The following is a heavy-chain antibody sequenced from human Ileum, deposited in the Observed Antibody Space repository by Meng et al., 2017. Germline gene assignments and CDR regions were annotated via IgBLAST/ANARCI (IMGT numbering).Heavy chain of an antibody. CDR2: VEYDGSGP. D-gene: IGHD3-22*01. CDR3: ARCYYDGSGRFDY. J-gene: IGHJ4*02. Sequence: GESLKISCAASGFTFGSFAMQWARQAPGKGLEWVAVVEYDGSGPDYADSVKGRFIISRDNSKNTLFLQMNSLRVEDKAIYYCARCYYDGSGRFDYWGQGTLVTVSS. CDR1: GFTFGSFA. V-gene: IGHV3-30*03.